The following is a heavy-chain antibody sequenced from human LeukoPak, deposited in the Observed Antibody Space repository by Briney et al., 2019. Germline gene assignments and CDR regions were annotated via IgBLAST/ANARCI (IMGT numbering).Heavy chain of an antibody. D-gene: IGHD3-10*01. CDR2: ISGRGGSI. J-gene: IGHJ4*02. Sequence: GGSLRLSCAPSGFTFSSYAMSGVRQAPEKGLEWVSAISGRGGSIYYAGAVKGRYTMSRDNSKTMLYVQMTSMRAEDTAVFYCANDAGLITMVRGGYDYWGQGTLVTVSS. CDR1: GFTFSSYA. V-gene: IGHV3-23*01. CDR3: ANDAGLITMVRGGYDY.